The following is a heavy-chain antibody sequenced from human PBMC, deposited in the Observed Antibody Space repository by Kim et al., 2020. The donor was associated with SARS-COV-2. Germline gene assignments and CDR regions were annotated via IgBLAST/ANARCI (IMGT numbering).Heavy chain of an antibody. Sequence: SYADSVTGRFTLCRDNAKNSLYLKMNSLRAEDTAVYYCARDLAPFGWFGPWGQGTLVTVSS. CDR3: ARDLAPFGWFGP. D-gene: IGHD3-16*01. J-gene: IGHJ5*02. V-gene: IGHV3-11*01.